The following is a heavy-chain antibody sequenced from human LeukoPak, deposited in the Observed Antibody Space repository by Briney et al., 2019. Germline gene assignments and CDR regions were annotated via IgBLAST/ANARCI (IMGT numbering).Heavy chain of an antibody. CDR2: ISSSGSTI. CDR1: GFTFSSYE. CDR3: ASVTNQLHISRGYFQH. D-gene: IGHD2-2*01. Sequence: GGSLRLSCAASGFTFSSYEMNWVRQAPGKGLEWVSYISSSGSTIYYADSVKGRFTISRDNAKNSLYLQMNSLRAEDTAVYYCASVTNQLHISRGYFQHWGQGTLVTVSS. V-gene: IGHV3-48*03. J-gene: IGHJ1*01.